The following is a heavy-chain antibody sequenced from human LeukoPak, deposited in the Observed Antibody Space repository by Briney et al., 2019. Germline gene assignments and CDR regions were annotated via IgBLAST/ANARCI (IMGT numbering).Heavy chain of an antibody. Sequence: GGSLRLSCAASGFTFSSYGMHWVRQAPGKGLEWVSAISGSGGSTYYADSVKGRFTISRDNSKNTLYLQMNSLRAEDTAVYYCEVVVAGNFDYWGQGTLVTVSS. CDR3: EVVVAGNFDY. V-gene: IGHV3-23*01. J-gene: IGHJ4*02. CDR2: ISGSGGST. CDR1: GFTFSSYG. D-gene: IGHD2-15*01.